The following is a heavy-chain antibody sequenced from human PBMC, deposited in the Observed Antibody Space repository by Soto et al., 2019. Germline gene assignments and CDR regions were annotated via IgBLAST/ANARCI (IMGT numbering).Heavy chain of an antibody. CDR3: ARVGKYSGYDCFDY. V-gene: IGHV4-31*11. CDR2: IYYSGST. CDR1: GCSISSGGYY. D-gene: IGHD5-12*01. Sequence: AXETLFLTCAVSGCSISSGGYYWSWIRQHPGKGLEWIGYIYYSGSTYYNPSLKSRVTISVDTSKNQFSLKLSSVTAADTAVYYCARVGKYSGYDCFDYWGQGTLFTVSS. J-gene: IGHJ4*02.